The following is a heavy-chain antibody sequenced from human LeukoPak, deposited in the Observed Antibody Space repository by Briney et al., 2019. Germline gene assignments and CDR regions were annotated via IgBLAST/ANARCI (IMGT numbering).Heavy chain of an antibody. D-gene: IGHD5-18*01. Sequence: PGGSLRLSCAASGFTFSSYAMSWVRQAPGKGLEWVSAISGSGGSTYYADSVKGRFTISRDNSKDTLYLQMNSLRAEDTALYYCAKAIGGYSYGYWGQGTLLTVSS. J-gene: IGHJ4*02. CDR1: GFTFSSYA. V-gene: IGHV3-23*01. CDR3: AKAIGGYSYGY. CDR2: ISGSGGST.